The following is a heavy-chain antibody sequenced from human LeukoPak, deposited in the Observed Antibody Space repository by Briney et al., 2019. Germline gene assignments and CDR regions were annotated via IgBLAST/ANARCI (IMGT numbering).Heavy chain of an antibody. CDR1: GFTFSSYA. CDR3: AREGDYGDYGRVANDAFDI. V-gene: IGHV3-30-3*01. CDR2: ISYDGNNK. D-gene: IGHD4-17*01. J-gene: IGHJ3*02. Sequence: PGGSLRLSCAASGFTFSSYAMHWVRQAPGKGLEWVTVISYDGNNKNYANSVKGRFTISRDNSKNTLYLQMNSLRVEDMAVYYCAREGDYGDYGRVANDAFDIWGQGTMVTVSS.